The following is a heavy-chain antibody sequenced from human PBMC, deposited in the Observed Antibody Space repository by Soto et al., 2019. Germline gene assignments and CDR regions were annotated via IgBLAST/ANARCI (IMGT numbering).Heavy chain of an antibody. CDR2: IKQDGSEK. CDR1: GFTFSSYW. CDR3: ARDPNIVVVPAAIYYYYDMDV. J-gene: IGHJ6*02. Sequence: GGSLKLCCAAPGFTFSSYWMSWVPQAPGKGLEWVANIKQDGSEKYYVDSVKGRFTISIDNAKNSLYLQMNSLRAEDTAVYYCARDPNIVVVPAAIYYYYDMDVWGQGTTVTVS. D-gene: IGHD2-2*01. V-gene: IGHV3-7*04.